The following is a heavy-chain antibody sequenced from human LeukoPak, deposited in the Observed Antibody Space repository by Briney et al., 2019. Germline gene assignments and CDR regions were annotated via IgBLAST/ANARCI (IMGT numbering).Heavy chain of an antibody. D-gene: IGHD3-10*01. CDR2: IYYSGGS. J-gene: IGHJ5*02. V-gene: IGHV4-39*07. CDR1: GGSISSPTYY. Sequence: PSETLSLTCTVTGGSISSPTYYWGWIRQPPGKGLEWIGSIYYSGGSYYNPSLTSRLTISIDTSKNQFSLELYSVTAADTAVCYCARMELWFGEKGKNWFDPWGQGTLVTVSS. CDR3: ARMELWFGEKGKNWFDP.